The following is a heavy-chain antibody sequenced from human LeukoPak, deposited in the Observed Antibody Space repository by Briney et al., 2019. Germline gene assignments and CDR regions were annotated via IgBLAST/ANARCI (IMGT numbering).Heavy chain of an antibody. V-gene: IGHV1-46*01. CDR2: ISPSGGST. Sequence: ASVKVSCKAAAYSFRDYFIHWVRQAPGQGLEWMGIISPSGGSTTYAQRFQGRVTMTGDTSTSTVYMELSSLRSEDTAVYYCARSRLLLDYWGQGTLVTVSS. CDR3: ARSRLLLDY. CDR1: AYSFRDYF. D-gene: IGHD2-21*02. J-gene: IGHJ4*02.